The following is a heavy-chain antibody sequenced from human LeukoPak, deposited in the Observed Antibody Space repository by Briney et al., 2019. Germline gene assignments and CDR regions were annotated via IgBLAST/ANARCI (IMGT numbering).Heavy chain of an antibody. Sequence: GGSLRLSCAASGFTFSAYYMNWVRQAPGKGLEWVSSISTSSSYIYYADAVKGRFTISRDNAKNSLYLQINSLRAEDTAVYYCARVGLDRRGYSGYEAFDYWGQGTLVTVSS. V-gene: IGHV3-21*01. CDR3: ARVGLDRRGYSGYEAFDY. D-gene: IGHD5-12*01. J-gene: IGHJ4*02. CDR1: GFTFSAYY. CDR2: ISTSSSYI.